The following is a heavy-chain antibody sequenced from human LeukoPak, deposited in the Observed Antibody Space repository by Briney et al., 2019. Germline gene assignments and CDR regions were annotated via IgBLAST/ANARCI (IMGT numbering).Heavy chain of an antibody. J-gene: IGHJ5*02. Sequence: PSETLSLTCAVYGESLNGFYWSWIRQSPGKGLEWIGEGNESGGTKYNPSLKSRVTISADTSKNQFSLKLTSVTAADTAVYHCAKNGQSGFSFDPWGQGTLVTVSA. CDR1: GESLNGFY. CDR2: GNESGGT. V-gene: IGHV4-34*01. D-gene: IGHD5-12*01. CDR3: AKNGQSGFSFDP.